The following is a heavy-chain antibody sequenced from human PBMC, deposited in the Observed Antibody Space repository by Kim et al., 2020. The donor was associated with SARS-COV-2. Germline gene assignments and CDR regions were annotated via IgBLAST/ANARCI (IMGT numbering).Heavy chain of an antibody. CDR2: IYYSGST. J-gene: IGHJ3*02. Sequence: SETLSLTCTVSGGSISSSSYYWGWIRQPPGKGLEWIGSIYYSGSTYYNPSLKSRVTISVDTSKNRFSLKLSSVTAADTAVYYCARQYYYDSSGYSEAFDIWGQGTMVTVSS. CDR3: ARQYYYDSSGYSEAFDI. D-gene: IGHD3-22*01. V-gene: IGHV4-39*01. CDR1: GGSISSSSYY.